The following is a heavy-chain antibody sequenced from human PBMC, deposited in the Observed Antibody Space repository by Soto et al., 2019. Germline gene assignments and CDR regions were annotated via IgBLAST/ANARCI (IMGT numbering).Heavy chain of an antibody. CDR1: GYTFTSYD. V-gene: IGHV1-8*01. CDR2: MNPNSGNT. J-gene: IGHJ6*03. CDR3: AREMEVWSGSDNTLYMDV. D-gene: IGHD3-3*01. Sequence: GASVKVSCKASGYTFTSYDINWVRQATGQRLEWMGWMNPNSGNTGYAQKFQGRVTMTRNTSISTAYMELSSLRSEDTAVYFCAREMEVWSGSDNTLYMDVWGKGTTVTVSS.